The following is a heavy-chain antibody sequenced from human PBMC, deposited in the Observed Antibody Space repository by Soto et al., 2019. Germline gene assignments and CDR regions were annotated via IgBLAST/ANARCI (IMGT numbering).Heavy chain of an antibody. CDR3: ARDMGFVDYDILTGYYLQYYYYVMDV. CDR2: IYHSGST. V-gene: IGHV4-4*02. Sequence: SETLSLTCAVSGGSISSSNWWSWVRQPPGKGLEWIGEIYHSGSTNYNPSLKSRVTISVDKSKNQFSLKLSSVTAADTAVYYCARDMGFVDYDILTGYYLQYYYYVMDVCGQGTTVIGSS. D-gene: IGHD3-9*01. J-gene: IGHJ6*02. CDR1: GGSISSSNW.